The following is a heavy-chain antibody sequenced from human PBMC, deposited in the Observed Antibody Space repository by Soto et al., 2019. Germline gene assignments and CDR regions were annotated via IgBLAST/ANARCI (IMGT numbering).Heavy chain of an antibody. CDR1: GFIFGMYA. CDR3: AKDVHYYDYYGSGSYLA. V-gene: IGHV3-23*01. CDR2: VSGSGGST. D-gene: IGHD3-10*01. J-gene: IGHJ5*02. Sequence: PGGSLRLSCEASGFIFGMYAMSWVRQAPGKGLEWVSVVSGSGGSTYYADSVKGRFTISRDTSKNTLLLQMNSLRVEDTAVYYCAKDVHYYDYYGSGSYLAWGQGTLVTVSS.